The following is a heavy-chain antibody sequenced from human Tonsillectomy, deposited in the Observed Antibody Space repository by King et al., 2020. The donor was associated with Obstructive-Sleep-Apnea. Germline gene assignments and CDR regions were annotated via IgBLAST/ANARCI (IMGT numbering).Heavy chain of an antibody. J-gene: IGHJ4*02. D-gene: IGHD6-19*01. CDR3: ARGGGSGWHFDY. CDR1: GGSISSYY. V-gene: IGHV4-59*01. Sequence: VQLQESGPGLVKPSETLSLTCTVSGGSISSYYWSWIRQPPGKGLEWCGYIYYSGSTNYNPSLKSRVTISVDTSKNQFSLKLSSVTAADTAVYYCARGGGSGWHFDYWGQGTLVTVSS. CDR2: IYYSGST.